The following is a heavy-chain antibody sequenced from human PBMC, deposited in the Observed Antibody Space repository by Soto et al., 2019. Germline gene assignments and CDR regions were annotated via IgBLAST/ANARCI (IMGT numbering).Heavy chain of an antibody. D-gene: IGHD3-10*01. CDR3: ARDMITMVRGTPQNWFDP. CDR2: IYYSGST. CDR1: GGSISSGGYY. Sequence: PSETLSLTCTVSGGSISSGGYYWSWIRQHPGKGLEWIGYIYYSGSTYYNPSLKSRVTISVDTSKNQFSLKLSSVTAADTAVYYCARDMITMVRGTPQNWFDPWGQGTLVTVSS. J-gene: IGHJ5*02. V-gene: IGHV4-31*03.